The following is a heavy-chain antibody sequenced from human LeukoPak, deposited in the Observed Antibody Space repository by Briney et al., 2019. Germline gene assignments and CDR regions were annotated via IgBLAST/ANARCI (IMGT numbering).Heavy chain of an antibody. CDR3: ARGRGPPNTNRDFYYYYYMDV. CDR2: INAANGHT. Sequence: ASVKVSCKASGYTFTNYAIHWVRQAPGQRFEWMRWINAANGHTKYSQEFQDRITITRDTSATTAYMELSNLRSEDMALYYCARGRGPPNTNRDFYYYYYMDVWGTGTTVTVSS. V-gene: IGHV1-3*03. D-gene: IGHD3-10*01. CDR1: GYTFTNYA. J-gene: IGHJ6*03.